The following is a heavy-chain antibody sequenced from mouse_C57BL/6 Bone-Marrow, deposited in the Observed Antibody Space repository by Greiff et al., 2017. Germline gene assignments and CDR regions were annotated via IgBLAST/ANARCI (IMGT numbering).Heavy chain of an antibody. CDR3: ARECLFITTVVDY. Sequence: VQLQQSGPVLVKPGASVKMSCKASGYTFTDYYMNWVKQSHGKSLEWIGVINPYNGGTSYNQKFKGKATLTVDKSSSTAYMELNSLTSEDSAVYYCARECLFITTVVDYGGQGTTLTVSS. CDR1: GYTFTDYY. CDR2: INPYNGGT. D-gene: IGHD1-1*01. V-gene: IGHV1-19*01. J-gene: IGHJ2*01.